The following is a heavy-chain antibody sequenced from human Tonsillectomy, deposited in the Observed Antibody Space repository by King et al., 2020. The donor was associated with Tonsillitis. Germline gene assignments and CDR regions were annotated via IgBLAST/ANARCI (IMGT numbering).Heavy chain of an antibody. Sequence: VQLQESGPGLVKPSQTLSLTCTVSGVSISSGIYYWSWIRQPAGKGLEWIGRIYSSGSTNYNPSLKSRVTISVETSKNQVSLKLSSVTAADTAVYYCAREYYQYSFDPWGQGTLVTVSS. CDR3: AREYYQYSFDP. V-gene: IGHV4-61*02. J-gene: IGHJ5*02. CDR1: GVSISSGIYY. D-gene: IGHD2/OR15-2a*01. CDR2: IYSSGST.